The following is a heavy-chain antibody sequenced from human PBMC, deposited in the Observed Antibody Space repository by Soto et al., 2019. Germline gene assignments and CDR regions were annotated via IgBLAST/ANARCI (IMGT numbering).Heavy chain of an antibody. CDR1: GYTFTSYD. J-gene: IGHJ6*02. V-gene: IGHV1-8*01. Sequence: ASVKVSCKASGYTFTSYDINWVRQATGQGLEWMGWMNPNSGNTGYAQKFQGRVTMTRNTSISTAYMELSSLRFEDTAVYYCARVPRSSSPYYYYGMDVWGQGTTVTVSS. CDR3: ARVPRSSSPYYYYGMDV. CDR2: MNPNSGNT. D-gene: IGHD6-6*01.